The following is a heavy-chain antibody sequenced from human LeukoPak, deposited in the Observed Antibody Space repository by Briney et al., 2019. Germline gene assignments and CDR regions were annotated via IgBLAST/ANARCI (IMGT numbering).Heavy chain of an antibody. Sequence: PGGSLRLSCAASGFPFSKYTMNWVRQAPGKGLEWVSVIYSGGSTYYADSVKGRFTISRHNSENTLYLQMNSLRAEDTAVYYCARGMTNPFDYWGQGTLVTVSS. J-gene: IGHJ4*02. CDR3: ARGMTNPFDY. D-gene: IGHD4-11*01. V-gene: IGHV3-53*04. CDR2: IYSGGST. CDR1: GFPFSKYT.